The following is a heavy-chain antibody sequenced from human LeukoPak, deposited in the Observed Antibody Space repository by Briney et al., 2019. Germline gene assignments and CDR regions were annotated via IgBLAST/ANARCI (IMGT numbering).Heavy chain of an antibody. CDR3: ARTSYYYGSGSYEMDWFDP. D-gene: IGHD3-10*01. CDR1: GGSISSSSYY. J-gene: IGHJ5*02. Sequence: SETLSLTCTVSGGSISSSSYYWGWIRQPPGKGLEWIGRIYYRWRTYYKPSLKTRGTMAVDTSKNQFSLKLSSVTAADTTVYYCARTSYYYGSGSYEMDWFDPWGQGTLVTVSS. CDR2: IYYRWRT. V-gene: IGHV4-39*01.